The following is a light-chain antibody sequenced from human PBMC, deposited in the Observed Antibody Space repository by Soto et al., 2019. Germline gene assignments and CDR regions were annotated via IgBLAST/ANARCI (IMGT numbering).Light chain of an antibody. J-gene: IGKJ2*01. CDR1: QSVGSN. Sequence: EIVMTQSPATLSVSPGEKVTLSCRASQSVGSNLAWHQQKPGQGPRLLIFGASTRATGIPARFSGSRSGTEFTLTISSLRSEDFAVYYCQQYNNWPYTFGQGTNLEIK. V-gene: IGKV3-15*01. CDR2: GAS. CDR3: QQYNNWPYT.